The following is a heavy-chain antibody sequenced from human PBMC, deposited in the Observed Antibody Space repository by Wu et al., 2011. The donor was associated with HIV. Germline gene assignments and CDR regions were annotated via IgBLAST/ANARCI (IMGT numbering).Heavy chain of an antibody. CDR2: ILPMFGST. J-gene: IGHJ6*03. Sequence: QVQLVQSGAEVKKAGSSVKVSCKASGSTFSGYAVSWVRQAPGQGLEWMGGILPMFGSTNYARKFQGRVTITADKSATTVYLELRSLRSEDTAMYYCARSGVSAEYYFYYMNVVGTKGPRSPSP. CDR3: ARSGVSAEYYFYYMNV. D-gene: IGHD2-2*01. CDR1: GSTFSGYA. V-gene: IGHV1-69*06.